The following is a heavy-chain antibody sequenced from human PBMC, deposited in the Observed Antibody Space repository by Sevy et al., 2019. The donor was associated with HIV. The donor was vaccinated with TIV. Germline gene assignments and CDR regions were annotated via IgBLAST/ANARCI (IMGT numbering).Heavy chain of an antibody. V-gene: IGHV1-2*02. J-gene: IGHJ4*02. CDR1: GYTFTGYY. D-gene: IGHD3-10*01. Sequence: VSVKVSCKASGYTFTGYYMHWVRQAPGQGLEWMGWINPNSGGTNYAQKFQGRVTMTRDTSISTAYMELSRLRSDDTAVYYCARGLGGSGSYYRDYWGQGTLVTVSS. CDR2: INPNSGGT. CDR3: ARGLGGSGSYYRDY.